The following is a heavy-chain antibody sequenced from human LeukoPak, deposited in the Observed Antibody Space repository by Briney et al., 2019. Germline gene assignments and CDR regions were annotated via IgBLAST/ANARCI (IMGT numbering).Heavy chain of an antibody. Sequence: ASVKVSCKASGYCFINYHISWVRQAPGQGLEWMGWISGNTGNTNYAQKLQGRVTMTTDTSTSTAYMELRSLRSDDTAVYYCARDNSGLEYWGQGTLVTVSS. V-gene: IGHV1-18*01. J-gene: IGHJ4*02. CDR1: GYCFINYH. CDR2: ISGNTGNT. CDR3: ARDNSGLEY.